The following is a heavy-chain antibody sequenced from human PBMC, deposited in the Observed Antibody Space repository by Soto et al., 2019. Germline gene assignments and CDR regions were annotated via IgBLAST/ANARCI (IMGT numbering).Heavy chain of an antibody. CDR1: GFTFSSYS. V-gene: IGHV3-48*01. J-gene: IGHJ4*02. D-gene: IGHD3-10*01. CDR2: ISSSSSTI. CDR3: ARDTDGYYYGSGSLDY. Sequence: EVQLVESGGGLVQPGGSLRLSCAASGFTFSSYSMNWVRQAPGKGLEWVSYISSSSSTIYYADSVKGRFTISKANAKNSLYLQMNSLRAEDTAVYYCARDTDGYYYGSGSLDYWGQGTLVTVSS.